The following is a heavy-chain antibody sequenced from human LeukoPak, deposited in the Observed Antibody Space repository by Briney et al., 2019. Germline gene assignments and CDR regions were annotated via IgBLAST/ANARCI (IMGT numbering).Heavy chain of an antibody. J-gene: IGHJ5*02. CDR2: IIPIFGTA. D-gene: IGHD6-13*01. CDR1: GGTFSSYA. CDR3: AREGLAAAGTVYNWFDP. V-gene: IGHV1-69*13. Sequence: SVKVSCKASGGTFSSYAISWVRQAPGQGLEWMGGIIPIFGTANYAQKFQGRVTITADESTGTAYMELSGLRSEDTAVYYCAREGLAAAGTVYNWFDPWGQGTLVTVSS.